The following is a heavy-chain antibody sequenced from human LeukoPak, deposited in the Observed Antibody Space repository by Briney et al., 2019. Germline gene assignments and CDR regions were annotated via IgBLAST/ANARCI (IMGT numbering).Heavy chain of an antibody. Sequence: PGGSLRLSCPASGFTFSSYAMSWVRQAPGKGLEWVSTVSGSGGSTSYADSVKGRFTISRGNSKNTLSLQMNSLRAEDTALYYCAKGRYSSGWDYFDYWGQGTLVTVSS. V-gene: IGHV3-23*01. CDR3: AKGRYSSGWDYFDY. D-gene: IGHD6-19*01. CDR1: GFTFSSYA. CDR2: VSGSGGST. J-gene: IGHJ4*02.